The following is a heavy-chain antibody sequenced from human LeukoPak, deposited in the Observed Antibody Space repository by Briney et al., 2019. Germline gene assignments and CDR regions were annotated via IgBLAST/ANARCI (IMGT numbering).Heavy chain of an antibody. CDR2: IKHDGSGT. CDR1: GFTFSSIW. CDR3: AKNGGPHGMDV. D-gene: IGHD3-16*01. Sequence: GGSLRLSCAASGFTFSSIWMSWVRQAPGKGLEWVANIKHDGSGTNYVDSVKGRFSISRDNAKNSLHLQMNSLRAEDTAVYYCAKNGGPHGMDVWGLGTTVTVSS. V-gene: IGHV3-7*02. J-gene: IGHJ6*02.